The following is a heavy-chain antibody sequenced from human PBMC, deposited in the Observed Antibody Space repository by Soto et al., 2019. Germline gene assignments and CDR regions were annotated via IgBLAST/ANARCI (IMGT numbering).Heavy chain of an antibody. V-gene: IGHV4-30-2*01. D-gene: IGHD2-2*01. J-gene: IGHJ5*02. Sequence: SETLSLTCAVSGGSISSGCYSWSWIRRPPGKGLEWIGYIYHSGSTYYNPSLKSRVTISVDRSKNQFSLKLSSVTAADTAVYYCARVPDRWGQGTLVTVSS. CDR1: GGSISSGCYS. CDR3: ARVPDR. CDR2: IYHSGST.